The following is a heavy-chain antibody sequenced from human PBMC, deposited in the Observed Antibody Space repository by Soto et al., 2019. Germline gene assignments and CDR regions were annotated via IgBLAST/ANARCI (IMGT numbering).Heavy chain of an antibody. CDR2: ISAHKGNT. CDR3: ARGGYGDY. V-gene: IGHV1-18*01. J-gene: IGHJ4*01. D-gene: IGHD1-1*01. CDR1: GYIFTTYG. Sequence: QVHLVQSGAEVKKPGASVKVSCKGSGYIFTTYGITWVRQAPGQGLEWMGWISAHKGNTNYAQKLHGRVTVTRDTSTSTAYMELRNMRSDDTAVYYCARGGYGDYWGHGAVVTVSP.